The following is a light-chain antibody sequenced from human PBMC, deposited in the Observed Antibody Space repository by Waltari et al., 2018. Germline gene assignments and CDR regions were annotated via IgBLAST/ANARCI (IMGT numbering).Light chain of an antibody. CDR3: QTWDTRTTRV. J-gene: IGLJ3*02. V-gene: IGLV3-1*01. CDR1: ELKSRY. CDR2: QDT. Sequence: SYAVTQPPSVSVSPGQTASITCSGDELKSRYVYWYQHKPGQSPILLIFQDTKRPAGNPERFAGFTSGNTATLTVSETQAMDEADYYCQTWDTRTTRVFGTGTKLTVL.